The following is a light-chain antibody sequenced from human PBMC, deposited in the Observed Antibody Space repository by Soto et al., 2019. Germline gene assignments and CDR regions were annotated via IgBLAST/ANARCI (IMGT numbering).Light chain of an antibody. J-gene: IGKJ2*01. CDR3: QQYNSYSYT. Sequence: DIQMTQSPSTLSASVGDRVTITCRASQSISSWLAWYQQKPGKAPKLLIYDASSLESGVPSRFSGSGSGTEFSLTISSLQPDDFETYDCQQYNSYSYTFGQGTKLEIK. V-gene: IGKV1-5*01. CDR2: DAS. CDR1: QSISSW.